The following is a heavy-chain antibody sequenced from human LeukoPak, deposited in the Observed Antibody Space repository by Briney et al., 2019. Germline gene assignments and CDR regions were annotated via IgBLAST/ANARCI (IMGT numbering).Heavy chain of an antibody. CDR3: ARDLYDFWSGFVH. J-gene: IGHJ4*02. D-gene: IGHD3-3*01. CDR2: SYYSGST. Sequence: PSETLSLTCTVSGGSISSRNYYWGWIRQPQGKGLEWIGTSYYSGSTYYNPSLKSRVTISVDTSKNQFFLKLSSVTAADTAVYYCARDLYDFWSGFVHWGQGTLVTVSS. V-gene: IGHV4-39*07. CDR1: GGSISSRNYY.